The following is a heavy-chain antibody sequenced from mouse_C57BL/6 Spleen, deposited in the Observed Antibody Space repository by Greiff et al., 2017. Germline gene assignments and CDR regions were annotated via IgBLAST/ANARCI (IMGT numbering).Heavy chain of an antibody. CDR1: GFPFSDYG. V-gene: IGHV5-17*01. Sequence: EVKVVESGGGLVKPGGSLKLSCAASGFPFSDYGMHWVRQAPEKGLEWVAYISSGSSTIYYADTVKGRFTISRDNAKNTLFLQMTSLRSEDTAMYYCARKTTVGPFDYWGQGTTLTVSS. D-gene: IGHD1-1*01. CDR3: ARKTTVGPFDY. CDR2: ISSGSSTI. J-gene: IGHJ2*01.